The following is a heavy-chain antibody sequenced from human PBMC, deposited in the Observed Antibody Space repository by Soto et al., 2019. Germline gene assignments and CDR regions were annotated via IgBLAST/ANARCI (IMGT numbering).Heavy chain of an antibody. CDR1: GYTFTSYG. J-gene: IGHJ5*02. CDR2: ISAYNGNT. CDR3: ARDGIIKPTMVPPPGRFDP. V-gene: IGHV1-18*01. Sequence: ASVKFSCKASGYTFTSYGISGVRQAPGQGLEWMGWISAYNGNTNYAQKLQGRVTMTTDTSTSTAYMELRSLRSDDTAVYYCARDGIIKPTMVPPPGRFDPWGQGTLVTVSS. D-gene: IGHD3-10*01.